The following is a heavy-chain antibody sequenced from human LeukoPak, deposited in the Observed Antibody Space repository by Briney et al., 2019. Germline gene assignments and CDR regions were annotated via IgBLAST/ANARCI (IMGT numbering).Heavy chain of an antibody. CDR2: ISGSGGST. CDR1: GFTFSNYA. CDR3: AKDFRQQLVPDAFDI. J-gene: IGHJ3*02. Sequence: GGSLRLSCAASGFTFSNYAMSWVRQAPGKGLEWVSGISGSGGSTYYADSVKGRFTISRDNSKNTLYLQMNSLRAEDTAVYYCAKDFRQQLVPDAFDIWGQGTMVTVSS. D-gene: IGHD6-13*01. V-gene: IGHV3-23*01.